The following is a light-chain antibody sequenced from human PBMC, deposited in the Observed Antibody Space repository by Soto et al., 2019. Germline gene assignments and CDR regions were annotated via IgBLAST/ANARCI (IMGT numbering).Light chain of an antibody. J-gene: IGKJ1*01. CDR3: QQYGSSPRT. CDR2: GAS. V-gene: IGKV3-20*01. CDR1: QSVSSSY. Sequence: EIVLTQSPGTLSLSPGERATLSCRASQSVSSSYLAWYQQKPGQAPRLLIYGASSRATGIPDRFSGRGSGTDFTLTISRPEPEYFAVYYCQQYGSSPRTFGQGTKVEIK.